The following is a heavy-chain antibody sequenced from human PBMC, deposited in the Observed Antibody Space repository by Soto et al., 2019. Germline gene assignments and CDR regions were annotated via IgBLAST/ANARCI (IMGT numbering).Heavy chain of an antibody. CDR2: ISGSGGST. Sequence: TGGSLRLSCAASGFTFSSYAMSWVRQAPGKGLEWVSAISGSGGSTYYADSVKGRFTISRDNSKNTLYLQMNSLRAEDTAVYYCAKAPYIYCTNGVCSPYYYYGMDVWGQGTTVTVSS. J-gene: IGHJ6*02. CDR1: GFTFSSYA. CDR3: AKAPYIYCTNGVCSPYYYYGMDV. D-gene: IGHD2-8*01. V-gene: IGHV3-23*01.